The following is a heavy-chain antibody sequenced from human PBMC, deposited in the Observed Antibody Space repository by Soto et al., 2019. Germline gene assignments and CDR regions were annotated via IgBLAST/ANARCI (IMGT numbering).Heavy chain of an antibody. V-gene: IGHV3-23*01. J-gene: IGHJ6*02. CDR2: ISGSGGST. CDR1: VFTFTSDA. D-gene: IGHD6-13*01. CDR3: AKFLYSSSWYTYYYYYGMDV. Sequence: RWSLRLSCSVSVFTFTSDAMGWFRQAAGEGLEWVSAISGSGGSTYYADSVKGRFTISRDNSKNTLYLQMNSLRAEDTAVYYCAKFLYSSSWYTYYYYYGMDVWGQGTTVTV.